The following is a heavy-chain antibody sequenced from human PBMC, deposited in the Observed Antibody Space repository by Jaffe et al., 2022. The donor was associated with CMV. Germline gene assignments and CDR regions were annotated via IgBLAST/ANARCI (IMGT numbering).Heavy chain of an antibody. CDR3: ARLKRSDSSGSHDY. J-gene: IGHJ4*02. V-gene: IGHV4-39*01. CDR2: IYYSGST. CDR1: GGSISSSSYY. D-gene: IGHD3-22*01. Sequence: QLQLQESGPGLVKPSETLSLTCTVSGGSISSSSYYWGWIRQPPGKGLEWIGSIYYSGSTYYNPSLKSRVTISVDTSKNQFSLKLSSVTAADTAVYYCARLKRSDSSGSHDYWGQGTLVTVSS.